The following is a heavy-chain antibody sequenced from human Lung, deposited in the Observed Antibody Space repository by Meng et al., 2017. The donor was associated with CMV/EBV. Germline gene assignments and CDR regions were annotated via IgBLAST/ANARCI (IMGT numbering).Heavy chain of an antibody. D-gene: IGHD3-3*01. CDR1: GFTFRSYE. CDR3: ARDKSGPFTIPYYYYGIEV. CDR2: ISSSGDII. J-gene: IGHJ6*02. Sequence: GGSLRLXXAASGFTFRSYEMNWVRQAPGMGLEWVSYISSSGDIIYYADSVKGRFSISRDNAKNSLYLQMSSLRADDTAVYYCARDKSGPFTIPYYYYGIEVLGQGSXGHXLL. V-gene: IGHV3-48*03.